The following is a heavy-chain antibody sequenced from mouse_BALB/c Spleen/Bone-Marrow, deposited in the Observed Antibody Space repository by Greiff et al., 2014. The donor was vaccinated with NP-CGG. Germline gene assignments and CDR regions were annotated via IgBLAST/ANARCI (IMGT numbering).Heavy chain of an antibody. CDR1: GYTFNSYW. D-gene: IGHD2-2*01. J-gene: IGHJ3*01. CDR2: ILPGSGST. Sequence: QVQLQQSGAELMKPGASVKISCKATGYTFNSYWIEWVKQRPGHGLEWIGEILPGSGSTNYNEKFKGKATFTTDTSSNTAYKQLSSLTSEDSAVYYCARGGYGYLFAYWGQGTLVTVSA. CDR3: ARGGYGYLFAY. V-gene: IGHV1-9*01.